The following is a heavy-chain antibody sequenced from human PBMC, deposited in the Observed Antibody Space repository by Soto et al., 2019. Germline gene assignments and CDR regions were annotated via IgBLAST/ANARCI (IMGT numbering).Heavy chain of an antibody. CDR2: FYWDEDK. Sequence: QITLKESGPTLVKPTKTITLTCTFSGLSLSASGVGVGWIRQPPGKALELLALFYWDEDKRYSPSLKSRVTITKDTSKTQVVLTMTNMDPVDTATYYCAHQPLLPGHCSGGTCYGNFDYCGQGTLCTVSS. CDR3: AHQPLLPGHCSGGTCYGNFDY. J-gene: IGHJ4*02. CDR1: GLSLSASGVG. V-gene: IGHV2-5*02. D-gene: IGHD2-15*01.